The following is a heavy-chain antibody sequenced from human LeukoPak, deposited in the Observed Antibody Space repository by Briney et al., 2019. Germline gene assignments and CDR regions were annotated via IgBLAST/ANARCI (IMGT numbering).Heavy chain of an antibody. J-gene: IGHJ4*02. CDR1: GFTFSSYA. D-gene: IGHD6-13*01. Sequence: GGSLRLSCAASGFTFSSYAMSWVRQAPGQGLQWVSVISGGGGSTYYSDSVKGRFTISRDNSKNALYLQMNILRAEDTAVYYCAKGDSSSWSDTYYFDYWGQGTLVTVSS. V-gene: IGHV3-23*01. CDR2: ISGGGGST. CDR3: AKGDSSSWSDTYYFDY.